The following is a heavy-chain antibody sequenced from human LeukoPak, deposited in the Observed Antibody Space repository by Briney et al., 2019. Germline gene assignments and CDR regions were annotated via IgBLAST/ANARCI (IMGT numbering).Heavy chain of an antibody. Sequence: PSETLSLTCAVYGGSFSGYYWSWIRQPPGKGLEWIGEINHSGSTNYNPSLKSRVTISVDTSKNQFSLKLSSVTAADTAVYYCARAHVDTAMVYYYYYYMDVWGKGTTVTVSS. CDR2: INHSGST. J-gene: IGHJ6*03. V-gene: IGHV4-34*01. CDR3: ARAHVDTAMVYYYYYYMDV. CDR1: GGSFSGYY. D-gene: IGHD5-18*01.